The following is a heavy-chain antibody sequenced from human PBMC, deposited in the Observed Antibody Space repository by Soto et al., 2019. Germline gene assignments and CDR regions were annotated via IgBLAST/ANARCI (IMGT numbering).Heavy chain of an antibody. V-gene: IGHV3-11*06. CDR1: GFTFSDYY. CDR3: ARLRASTWYLGGYLDY. J-gene: IGHJ4*02. Sequence: PGGSLRLSCAASGFTFSDYYMSWFRQAPGKGLEWVSYIVSSSSYTNYADSVKGRFTISRDNAKNSLYLEMNSLRAEDTAVYYCARLRASTWYLGGYLDYWGLGTLVTVS. CDR2: IVSSSSYT. D-gene: IGHD6-13*01.